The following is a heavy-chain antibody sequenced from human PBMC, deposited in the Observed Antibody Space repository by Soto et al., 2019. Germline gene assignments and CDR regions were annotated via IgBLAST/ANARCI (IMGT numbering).Heavy chain of an antibody. CDR3: ARGGGCDLSGAFDI. Sequence: ASVKVSCKASGYSFTRYGIGWARQAPGQGLEWMGWINAYNGNTNYAQNLQGRVTLTTDTSTSTAYMELRSLRSNDTAVYYCARGGGCDLSGAFDIWGQGTMVTVSS. CDR2: INAYNGNT. D-gene: IGHD2-21*02. CDR1: GYSFTRYG. J-gene: IGHJ3*02. V-gene: IGHV1-18*01.